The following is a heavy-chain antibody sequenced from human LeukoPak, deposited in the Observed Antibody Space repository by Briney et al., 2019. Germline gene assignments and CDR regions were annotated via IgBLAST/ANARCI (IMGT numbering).Heavy chain of an antibody. Sequence: EASVKVSCKASGYTFTSYYMHWVRQAPGQGLEWMGIINPSGGSTSYAHKFQGRGTMTRDTSTSTVYMELSSLRSEDTAVYYCARDRTVGHDAFDIWGQGTMVTVSS. D-gene: IGHD2-8*02. V-gene: IGHV1-46*01. CDR3: ARDRTVGHDAFDI. J-gene: IGHJ3*02. CDR1: GYTFTSYY. CDR2: INPSGGST.